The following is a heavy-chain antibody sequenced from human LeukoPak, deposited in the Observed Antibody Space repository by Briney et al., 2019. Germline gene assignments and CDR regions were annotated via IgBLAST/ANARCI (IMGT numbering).Heavy chain of an antibody. V-gene: IGHV1-69*13. CDR2: IIPIFGTA. CDR1: GGTFSSYA. Sequence: SVKVSCKASGGTFSSYAISWVRQAPGQGFEWMGGIIPIFGTANYAQKFQGRVTITADESTSTAYMELSSLRSEDAAVYYCASSITIFGVVPGYWGQGTLVTVSS. CDR3: ASSITIFGVVPGY. J-gene: IGHJ4*02. D-gene: IGHD3-3*01.